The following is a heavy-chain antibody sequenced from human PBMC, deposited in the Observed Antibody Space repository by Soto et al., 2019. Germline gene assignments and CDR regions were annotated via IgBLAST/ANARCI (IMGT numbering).Heavy chain of an antibody. CDR2: IYYSGST. Sequence: SETLSLTCTVSGGSISSYYWCLIRQPPWKGLERIGYIYYSGSTNYNPSLKSRVTISVDTSKNQFSLKLSSVTAADTSAYYCASRYGLGSFDYWGQGTLVTVSS. CDR3: ASRYGLGSFDY. V-gene: IGHV4-59*08. J-gene: IGHJ4*02. CDR1: GGSISSYY. D-gene: IGHD3-10*01.